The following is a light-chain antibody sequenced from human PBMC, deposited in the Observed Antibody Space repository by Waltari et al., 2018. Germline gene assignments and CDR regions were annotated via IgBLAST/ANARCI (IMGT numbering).Light chain of an antibody. CDR2: CAS. CDR1: QRVLYSFNNKNY. V-gene: IGKV4-1*01. J-gene: IGKJ3*01. CDR3: QQYYTTPPT. Sequence: DIVMTQSPDSLAVSLGERATINCKSSQRVLYSFNNKNYLAWYQQKPGQPPKLRIYCASTPESGVPDRFSGSGSGTDFTLTSSSLLAEDVALYYWQQYYTTPPTFDPGTKVDIK.